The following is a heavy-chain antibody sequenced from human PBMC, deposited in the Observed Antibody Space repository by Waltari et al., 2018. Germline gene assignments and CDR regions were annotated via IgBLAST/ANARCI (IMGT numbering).Heavy chain of an antibody. J-gene: IGHJ4*02. CDR2: IYSGGRT. D-gene: IGHD3-22*01. V-gene: IGHV3-53*01. CDR1: GFTVSGNY. CDR3: ARDLGSSGYYHY. Sequence: EVQLVESGGGLIQPGGSLRLSCSASGFTVSGNYMSWVRQAPGKGLEWVSIIYSGGRTYSANSVKGRFTISRDNSKNTLYLQMNSLRAEDTAVYYCARDLGSSGYYHYWGQGTLVTVSS.